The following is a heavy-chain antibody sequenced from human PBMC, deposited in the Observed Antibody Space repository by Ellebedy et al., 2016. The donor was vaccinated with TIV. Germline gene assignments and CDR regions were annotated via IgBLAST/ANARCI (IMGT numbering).Heavy chain of an antibody. D-gene: IGHD1-14*01. CDR3: ATFNQYYTYLGV. V-gene: IGHV4-39*01. Sequence: SETLSLTXTVSGDSISSSGDYWVWIRQPPGKGLEWIGTISNRDRTDYNPSLKSRVFILVDASKNQFFLKLTSVTAADTAVYYCATFNQYYTYLGVWGKGTTATVSS. CDR2: ISNRDRT. J-gene: IGHJ6*03. CDR1: GDSISSSGDY.